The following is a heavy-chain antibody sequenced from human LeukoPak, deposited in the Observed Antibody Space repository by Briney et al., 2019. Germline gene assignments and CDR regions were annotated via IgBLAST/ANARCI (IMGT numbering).Heavy chain of an antibody. D-gene: IGHD1-20*01. CDR1: GFTFSSYA. Sequence: PGGSLRLSCAASGFTFSSYAMSWVRQAPGKGLEWVSAISCSGGRTYYADSVKGRFTISRDNSRNTLYLQMNSLRAEDTAAYYCAKFNWNWFDPWGQGTLVTVSS. V-gene: IGHV3-23*01. CDR2: ISCSGGRT. J-gene: IGHJ5*02. CDR3: AKFNWNWFDP.